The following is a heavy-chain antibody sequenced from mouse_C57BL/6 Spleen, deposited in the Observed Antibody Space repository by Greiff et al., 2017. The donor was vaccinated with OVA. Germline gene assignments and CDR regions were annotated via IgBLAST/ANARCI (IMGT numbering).Heavy chain of an antibody. CDR1: GYASRSYW. V-gene: IGHV1-80*01. CDR2: IYPGDGDT. J-gene: IGHJ3*01. CDR3: ASGKLLPFAY. Sequence: QVQLQQPGAELVKPGASVKISCKASGYASRSYWLNWVKQRPGKGLEWIGQIYPGDGDTNYNGKFKGKATLTADKSSSTAYMQLSSLTSEDSAVYFCASGKLLPFAYWGQGTLVTVSA.